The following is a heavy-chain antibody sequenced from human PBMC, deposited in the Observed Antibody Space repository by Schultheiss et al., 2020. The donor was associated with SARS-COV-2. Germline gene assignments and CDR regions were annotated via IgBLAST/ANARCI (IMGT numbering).Heavy chain of an antibody. V-gene: IGHV4-38-2*01. J-gene: IGHJ6*03. D-gene: IGHD6-6*01. CDR1: GYSISSGYY. CDR2: IYYSGST. Sequence: SETLSLTCAVSGYSISSGYYWGWIRQPPGKGLEWIGYIYYSGSTNYNPSLKSRVTISVDKSKNQFSLKLSSVTAADTAVYYCARGRKYSSSSAAWYYYYMDVWGKGTTVTVSS. CDR3: ARGRKYSSSSAAWYYYYMDV.